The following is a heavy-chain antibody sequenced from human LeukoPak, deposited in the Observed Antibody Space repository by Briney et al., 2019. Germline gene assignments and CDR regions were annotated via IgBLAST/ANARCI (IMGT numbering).Heavy chain of an antibody. CDR2: IYYSGST. CDR3: ARLMFSEWVLRQGAFDI. J-gene: IGHJ3*02. CDR1: GGSISSSSYY. V-gene: IGHV4-39*01. Sequence: SETLSLTCTVSGGSISSSSYYWGWIRQPPGKGLEWIGSIYYSGSTYCNPSLKGRVTISVDTSKNQFSLKLSSVTAADTAVYYCARLMFSEWVLRQGAFDIWGQGTMVTVSS. D-gene: IGHD1-26*01.